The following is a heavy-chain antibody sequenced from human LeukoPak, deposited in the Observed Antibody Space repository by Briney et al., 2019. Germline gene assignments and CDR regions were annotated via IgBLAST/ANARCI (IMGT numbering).Heavy chain of an antibody. J-gene: IGHJ6*03. CDR1: GYTLTELS. V-gene: IGHV1-24*01. Sequence: ASVKVSCKVSGYTLTELSMHWVRQAPGQGLEWMGRVDPEDGETIYAEKFQGRVTITADTSTDTAYMELSSLRSEDTAVYYCATGRHYYYYMDVWGKGTTVTVSS. CDR3: ATGRHYYYYMDV. CDR2: VDPEDGET.